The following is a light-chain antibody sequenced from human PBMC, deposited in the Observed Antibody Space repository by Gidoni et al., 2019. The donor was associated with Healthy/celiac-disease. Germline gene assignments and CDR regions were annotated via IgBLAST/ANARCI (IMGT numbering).Light chain of an antibody. CDR2: GAS. Sequence: EIVMTQTPATLSVSPGERATLSCRASQSVSSNLAWYQQKPGQAPRILIYGASTRATGIPARFSGSGSGTEFTLTIRSLQSEDFAVYYCQQYNNWPTWTFGQGTKVEIK. CDR3: QQYNNWPTWT. CDR1: QSVSSN. V-gene: IGKV3-15*01. J-gene: IGKJ1*01.